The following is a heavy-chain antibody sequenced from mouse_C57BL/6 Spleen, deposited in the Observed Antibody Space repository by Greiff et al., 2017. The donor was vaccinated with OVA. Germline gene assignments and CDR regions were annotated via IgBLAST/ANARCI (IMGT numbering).Heavy chain of an antibody. CDR2: INPGSGGT. D-gene: IGHD1-1*01. V-gene: IGHV1-54*01. CDR1: GYAFTNYL. CDR3: ARSGSSWGFAY. J-gene: IGHJ3*01. Sequence: QVQLQQSGAELVRPGTSVKLSCKASGYAFTNYLIEWVKQRPGQGLEWIGVINPGSGGTNYNEKFKGKATLTADKSSSTAYMQLSSLTSEDSAVYFCARSGSSWGFAYWGQGTLVTVSA.